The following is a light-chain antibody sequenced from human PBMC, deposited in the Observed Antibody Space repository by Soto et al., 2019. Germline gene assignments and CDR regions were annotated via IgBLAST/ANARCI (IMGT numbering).Light chain of an antibody. J-gene: IGLJ2*01. CDR1: TSDIGAYNY. CDR3: SSYTRSRTLI. Sequence: QSALTQPASVSGSPGQSITISCTGTTSDIGAYNYVSWFQQHPAKAPKLMIYEVSNRPSGVSNRFSGSKSGNTASLTISGLQAEDEADYYRSSYTRSRTLIFGGGTKLTVL. CDR2: EVS. V-gene: IGLV2-14*01.